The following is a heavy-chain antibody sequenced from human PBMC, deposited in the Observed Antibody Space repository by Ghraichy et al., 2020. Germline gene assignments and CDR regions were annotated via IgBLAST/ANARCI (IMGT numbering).Heavy chain of an antibody. J-gene: IGHJ6*02. CDR2: IIPIFGTA. V-gene: IGHV1-69*13. CDR3: ARAAIITIFGVVIGGMDV. Sequence: SVKVSCKASGGTFSSYAISWVRQAPGQGLEWMGGIIPIFGTANYAQKFQGRVTITADESTSTAYMELSSLRSEDTAVYYCARAAIITIFGVVIGGMDVWGQGTTVTVSS. D-gene: IGHD3-3*01. CDR1: GGTFSSYA.